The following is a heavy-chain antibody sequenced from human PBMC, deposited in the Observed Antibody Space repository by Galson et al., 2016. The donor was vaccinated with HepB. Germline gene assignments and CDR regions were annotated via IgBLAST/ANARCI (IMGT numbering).Heavy chain of an antibody. CDR3: AHRPRGGYSYGYFDY. J-gene: IGHJ4*02. D-gene: IGHD5-18*01. CDR1: GFSLRTSGVG. Sequence: PALVKPTQTLTLTCTFSGFSLRTSGVGVGWIRQPPGKALEWLALIYWDDDKRYSPSLKSRLTITKDTSKNQVVLTMTNMDPVDTATYYCAHRPRGGYSYGYFDYWGQGTLVTVSS. V-gene: IGHV2-5*02. CDR2: IYWDDDK.